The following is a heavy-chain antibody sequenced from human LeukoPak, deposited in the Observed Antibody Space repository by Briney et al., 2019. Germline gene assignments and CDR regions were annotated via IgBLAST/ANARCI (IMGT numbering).Heavy chain of an antibody. Sequence: ASVKVSCKASGYTFTSYGISWVRQAPGQALEWMGWISAYNGNTDYAQKLQGRVTMTTDTSTSTAYMELRSLRSDDTAVYYCARGTYYYDSSGYYPPAYWGQGTLVTVSS. CDR2: ISAYNGNT. J-gene: IGHJ4*02. CDR1: GYTFTSYG. CDR3: ARGTYYYDSSGYYPPAY. D-gene: IGHD3-22*01. V-gene: IGHV1-18*01.